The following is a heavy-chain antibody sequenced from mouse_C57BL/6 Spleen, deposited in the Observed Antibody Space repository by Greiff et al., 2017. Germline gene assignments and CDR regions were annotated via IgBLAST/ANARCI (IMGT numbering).Heavy chain of an antibody. CDR3: TTVVATRDYFDY. J-gene: IGHJ2*01. CDR1: GFNIKDDY. V-gene: IGHV14-4*01. Sequence: EVKLMESGAELVRPGASVKLSCTASGFNIKDDYMHWVKQRPEQGLEWIGWIDPENGDTEYASKFQGKATITADTSSNTAYLQLSSLTSEDTAVYYCTTVVATRDYFDYWGQGTTLTVSS. CDR2: IDPENGDT. D-gene: IGHD1-1*01.